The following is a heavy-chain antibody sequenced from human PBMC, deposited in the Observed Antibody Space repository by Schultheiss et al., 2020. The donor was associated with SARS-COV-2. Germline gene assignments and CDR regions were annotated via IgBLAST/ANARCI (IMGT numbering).Heavy chain of an antibody. D-gene: IGHD6-19*01. Sequence: GGSLRLSCAASGFTFNRYWMSWVRQAPGKGLEWVSGISWNSGSIGYADSVKGRFTISRDNSKNTVYLQMNSLRAEDTAVYYCAKGEYSSGWYLGYWGQGTLVTVSS. CDR1: GFTFNRYW. V-gene: IGHV3-9*01. CDR3: AKGEYSSGWYLGY. CDR2: ISWNSGSI. J-gene: IGHJ4*02.